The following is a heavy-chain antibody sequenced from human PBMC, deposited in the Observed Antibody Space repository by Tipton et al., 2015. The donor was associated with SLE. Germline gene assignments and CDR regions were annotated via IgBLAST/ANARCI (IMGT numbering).Heavy chain of an antibody. V-gene: IGHV3-23*01. J-gene: IGHJ4*02. D-gene: IGHD2-21*01. Sequence: SLRLSCAASGFTFSNYAMSWVRQAPGKGLEWVSAITGSGDSAYYAGSVKGRFTISRDNAKNTVYLQMNSLRDEDTAVYYCARDLFTWSLHPVEYWGQGTLVTVSS. CDR3: ARDLFTWSLHPVEY. CDR1: GFTFSNYA. CDR2: ITGSGDSA.